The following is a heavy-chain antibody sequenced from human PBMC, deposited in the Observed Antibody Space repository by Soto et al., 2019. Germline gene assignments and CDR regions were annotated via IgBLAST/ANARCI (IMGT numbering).Heavy chain of an antibody. D-gene: IGHD3-10*01. J-gene: IGHJ5*02. CDR3: ARDTYGSGSYHWFDP. V-gene: IGHV3-48*01. CDR1: GFTFSSYS. CDR2: ISSSSSTI. Sequence: PGGSLRLSCAASGFTFSSYSMNWVRQAPGKGLEWVSYISSSSSTIYYADSVKGRFTISRDNAKNSLYLEMNSLRAEDTAVYYCARDTYGSGSYHWFDPWGQGTLVTVSS.